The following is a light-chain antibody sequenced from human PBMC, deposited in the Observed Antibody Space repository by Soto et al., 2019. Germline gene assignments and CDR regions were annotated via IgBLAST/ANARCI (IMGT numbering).Light chain of an antibody. CDR1: QSVSSY. V-gene: IGKV3-20*01. J-gene: IGKJ1*01. CDR3: QQYGSSGT. Sequence: EIVLTQSPATLSLSPGERVTLSCRASQSVSSYLAWYQQKPGRAPRLLIYGASNRATGIPDRFSGSGSGTDFTLTISRLEPEDFAVYYCQQYGSSGTFGQGTKVDIK. CDR2: GAS.